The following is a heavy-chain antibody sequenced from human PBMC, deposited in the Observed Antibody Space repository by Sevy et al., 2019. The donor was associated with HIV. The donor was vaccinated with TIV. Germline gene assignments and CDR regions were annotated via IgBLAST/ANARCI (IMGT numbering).Heavy chain of an antibody. Sequence: ASVKVSCKVSGYTLTELSMHWVRQAPGKGLEWMGGFDPEDGETIYAQKFQGRVTMTEDKSTDTAYMELSSLRSEDTAVYYCATPGITMVQGVIFDYWGQGTLVTVSS. D-gene: IGHD3-10*01. CDR3: ATPGITMVQGVIFDY. CDR2: FDPEDGET. CDR1: GYTLTELS. J-gene: IGHJ4*02. V-gene: IGHV1-24*01.